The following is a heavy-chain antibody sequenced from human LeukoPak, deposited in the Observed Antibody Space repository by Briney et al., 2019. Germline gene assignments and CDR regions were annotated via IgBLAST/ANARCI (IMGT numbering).Heavy chain of an antibody. CDR1: GYTLTSFS. CDR3: ARAFYGGNQRGVGPDY. D-gene: IGHD4-23*01. J-gene: IGHJ4*02. CDR2: IIPIFGTA. Sequence: SVKVSCKASGYTLTSFSVSWVRQAPGQGLEWMGGIIPIFGTANYAQKFQGRVTITADESTSTAYMELSSLRSEDTAVYYCARAFYGGNQRGVGPDYWGQGTLVTVSS. V-gene: IGHV1-69*13.